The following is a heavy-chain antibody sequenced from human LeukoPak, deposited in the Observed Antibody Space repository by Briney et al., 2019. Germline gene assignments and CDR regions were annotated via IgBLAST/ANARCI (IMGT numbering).Heavy chain of an antibody. D-gene: IGHD6-19*01. J-gene: IGHJ4*02. Sequence: GGSLRLSCAASGFIFSKYAMNWVRQAPEKGLEWVSAISGSGGATDYADSVKGRFTISRDNSNNTVFLEMNSLRAEDTAVYYCAKDGRAVAGTGLDYWGLGSLVTISS. CDR1: GFIFSKYA. CDR3: AKDGRAVAGTGLDY. V-gene: IGHV3-23*01. CDR2: ISGSGGAT.